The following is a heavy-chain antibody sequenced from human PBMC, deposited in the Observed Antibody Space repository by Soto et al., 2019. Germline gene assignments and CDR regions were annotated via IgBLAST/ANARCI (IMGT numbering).Heavy chain of an antibody. CDR2: INAGNGNT. V-gene: IGHV1-3*01. CDR3: ARGPGGPDGPGDY. J-gene: IGHJ4*02. Sequence: QAQLVQSGAEVKKPGASVKVSCKASGYTFTSYAMHWVRQAPGQRLEWMGWINAGNGNTKYSQKFQGRVTITRDTSASTAYMELSSLRSEDTAVYYCARGPGGPDGPGDYWGQGTLVNVSS. CDR1: GYTFTSYA. D-gene: IGHD2-15*01.